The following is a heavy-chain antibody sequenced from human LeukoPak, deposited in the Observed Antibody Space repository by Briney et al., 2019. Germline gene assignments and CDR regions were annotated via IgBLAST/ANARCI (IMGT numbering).Heavy chain of an antibody. CDR2: MNPNSGNT. D-gene: IGHD2-2*01. CDR3: ARPYQDDAFDI. Sequence: ASVKVSCKASGYTFTSYDISWVRQATGQGLEWMGWMNPNSGNTGYAQKFQGRVTITRNTSISTAYMELSSLRSEDTAVYYCARPYQDDAFDIWGQGTMVTVSS. J-gene: IGHJ3*02. V-gene: IGHV1-8*03. CDR1: GYTFTSYD.